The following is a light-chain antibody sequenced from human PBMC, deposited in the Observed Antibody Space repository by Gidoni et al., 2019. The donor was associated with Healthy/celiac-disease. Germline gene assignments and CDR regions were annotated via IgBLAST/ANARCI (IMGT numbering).Light chain of an antibody. Sequence: EIVLTHSPATLSLSPGERATLSCRASQSVSSYFTGYQQKPGQAPRLLIYYASNRATGIPARFSGSGSGTDFTLTISSLEPEDFAVYYCQQRSNWPPWTFGQGTKVEIK. V-gene: IGKV3-11*01. CDR3: QQRSNWPPWT. CDR2: YAS. J-gene: IGKJ1*01. CDR1: QSVSSY.